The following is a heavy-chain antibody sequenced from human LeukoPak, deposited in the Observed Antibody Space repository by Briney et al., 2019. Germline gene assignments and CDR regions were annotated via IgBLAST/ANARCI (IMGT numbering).Heavy chain of an antibody. CDR2: ISQSGHRT. J-gene: IGHJ4*02. D-gene: IGHD2-8*01. Sequence: GGSLRHSCATSGFTFANYALAWVRQAPGKGLQSVSYISQSGHRTYYADSVLGRFTISRDNSKNTLYLEMKGLRAEDTALYYCAKDRRLCTSSFCSGDHFDSWGQGTLVTVSS. V-gene: IGHV3-23*01. CDR3: AKDRRLCTSSFCSGDHFDS. CDR1: GFTFANYA.